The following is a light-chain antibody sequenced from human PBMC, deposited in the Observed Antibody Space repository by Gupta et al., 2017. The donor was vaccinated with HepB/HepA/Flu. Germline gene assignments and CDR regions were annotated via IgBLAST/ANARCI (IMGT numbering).Light chain of an antibody. Sequence: DIVMTQSPDSLAVSLGGRATINCKSSRNCLYPSNNKNHLDWYQQKSGQPPKLLIYWASTRESGVPDRFSGSGSGTDFTLTISSLQAEDVAVYFCQQFYSIPVTFGGGTKVEIK. V-gene: IGKV4-1*01. J-gene: IGKJ4*01. CDR3: QQFYSIPVT. CDR2: WAS. CDR1: RNCLYPSNNKNH.